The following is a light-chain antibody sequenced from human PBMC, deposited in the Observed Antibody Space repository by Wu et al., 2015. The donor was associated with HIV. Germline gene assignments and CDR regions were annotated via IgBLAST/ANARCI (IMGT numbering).Light chain of an antibody. Sequence: EILMTQSPGTLSVSPGERVTLSCRASQSVSTNLAWYQQKPGQAPRLLIYSASTRATDISARFSASGSGTDFTLTISSLQSEDFAVYYCQQYNNWPKTFGQGTKVEIK. CDR3: QQYNNWPKT. CDR2: SAS. V-gene: IGKV3-15*01. CDR1: QSVSTN. J-gene: IGKJ1*01.